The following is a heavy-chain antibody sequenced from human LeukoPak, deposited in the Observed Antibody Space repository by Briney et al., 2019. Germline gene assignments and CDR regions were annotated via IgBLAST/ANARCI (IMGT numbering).Heavy chain of an antibody. CDR3: ARDLEI. CDR2: IKQDGSEK. CDR1: GFTFSGYW. V-gene: IGHV3-7*01. Sequence: GGSLRLSCVASGFTFSGYWMTWVRKPPGKGLEWVAIIKQDGSEKYYVNSVKGRFTISRDNAKNSLYLQLNILRAEDTAVYYCARDLEIWGQGTMVTVSS. J-gene: IGHJ3*02.